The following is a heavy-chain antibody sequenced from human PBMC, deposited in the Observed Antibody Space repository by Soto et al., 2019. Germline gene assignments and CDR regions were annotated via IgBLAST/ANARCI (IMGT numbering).Heavy chain of an antibody. CDR2: ISSTSSYI. J-gene: IGHJ4*02. CDR1: GFTFSTYS. Sequence: EVQLVESGGGLVKPGGSLRLSCAASGFTFSTYSLHWVRQAPGKGLEWVSSISSTSSYIYYADSVKGRFTISRDNAKNSLYLQMNSLRAEHTAVYYCLRDVNYYDRSGYRDYWGQGTLVTVSS. D-gene: IGHD3-22*01. CDR3: LRDVNYYDRSGYRDY. V-gene: IGHV3-21*01.